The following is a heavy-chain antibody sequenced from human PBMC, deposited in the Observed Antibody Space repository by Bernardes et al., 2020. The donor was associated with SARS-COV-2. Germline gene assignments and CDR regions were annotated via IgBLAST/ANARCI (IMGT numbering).Heavy chain of an antibody. Sequence: SGPTLVKPTQTLTLTCTFSGFSLSTSGMCVSWIRQPPGKALEWLALIEWDDDKYYSTSLKTRLTISKDTSKNQVVLTMTNMDPVDTATYYCARMNPQYSSSWYRFDYWGQGTLVTVSS. V-gene: IGHV2-70*01. CDR3: ARMNPQYSSSWYRFDY. CDR2: IEWDDDK. J-gene: IGHJ4*02. D-gene: IGHD6-13*01. CDR1: GFSLSTSGMC.